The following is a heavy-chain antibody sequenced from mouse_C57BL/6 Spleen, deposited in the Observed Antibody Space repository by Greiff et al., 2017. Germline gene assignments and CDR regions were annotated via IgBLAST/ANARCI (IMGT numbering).Heavy chain of an antibody. D-gene: IGHD3-2*02. CDR3: ARDSSGAYAMDY. CDR1: GYTFTSYW. CDR2: INPSNGGT. J-gene: IGHJ4*01. V-gene: IGHV1-53*01. Sequence: QVQLKQPGTELVKPGASVKLSCKASGYTFTSYWMHWVKQRPGQGLEWIGNINPSNGGTNYNEKFKSKATLTVDKSSSTAYMQLSSLTSEDSAVXYCARDSSGAYAMDYWGQGTSVTVSS.